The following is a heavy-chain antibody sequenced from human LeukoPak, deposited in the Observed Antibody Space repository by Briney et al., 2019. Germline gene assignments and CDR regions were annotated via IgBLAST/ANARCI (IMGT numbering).Heavy chain of an antibody. CDR1: GYSVSTSNY. J-gene: IGHJ3*02. CDR3: ARKATTGPTKAAFDI. Sequence: SDTLSLTCAVSGYSVSTSNYWAWIRQPPGRGLEWIGHIYYSGGIYYNPSLKSRVTMSVDTSRNQFSLKLSSVTAVDTAVYYCARKATTGPTKAAFDIWGQGTMVTVST. CDR2: IYYSGGI. D-gene: IGHD4-17*01. V-gene: IGHV4-28*05.